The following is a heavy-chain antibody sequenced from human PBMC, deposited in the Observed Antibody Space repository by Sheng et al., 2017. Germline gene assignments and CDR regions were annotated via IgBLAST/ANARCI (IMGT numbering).Heavy chain of an antibody. V-gene: IGHV4-4*07. CDR3: ARDHSYSRTTYYYYYYGMDV. CDR1: GGSISSYY. CDR2: IYTSGST. Sequence: GSGPGLVKPSETLSLTCTVSGGSISSYYWSWIRQPAGKGLEWIGRIYTSGSTNYNPSLKSRVTMSVDTSKNQFSLKLSSVTAADTAVYYCARDHSYSRTTYYYYYYGMDVWGQGTTVTVSS. J-gene: IGHJ6*02. D-gene: IGHD1-1*01.